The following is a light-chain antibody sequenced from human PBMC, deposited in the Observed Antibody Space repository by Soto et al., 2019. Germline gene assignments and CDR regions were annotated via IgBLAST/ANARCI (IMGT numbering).Light chain of an antibody. CDR3: QSYDSSLSGYV. V-gene: IGLV1-40*01. Sequence: QSALTQPPSVSGAPGQRVTVSCTGSSSNIGARYEVHWYQQLPGTAPKLLIYGNSNRPSGVPDRFSGSKSGTSASLAITGLQAEDESVYYCQSYDSSLSGYVFGTGTK. CDR1: SSNIGARYE. CDR2: GNS. J-gene: IGLJ1*01.